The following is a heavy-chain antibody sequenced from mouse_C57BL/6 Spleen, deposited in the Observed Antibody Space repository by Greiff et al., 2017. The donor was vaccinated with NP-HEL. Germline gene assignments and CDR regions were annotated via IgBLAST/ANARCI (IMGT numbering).Heavy chain of an antibody. J-gene: IGHJ4*01. V-gene: IGHV5-4*01. Sequence: EVQGVESGGGLVKPGGSLKLSCAASGFTFSSYAMSWVRQTPEKRLEWVATISDGGSYTYYPDNVKGRFTISRDNAKNNLYLQMSHLKSEDTAMYYCARDPGLDSAGPPYYYAMDYWGQGTSVTVSS. CDR3: ARDPGLDSAGPPYYYAMDY. D-gene: IGHD3-2*02. CDR1: GFTFSSYA. CDR2: ISDGGSYT.